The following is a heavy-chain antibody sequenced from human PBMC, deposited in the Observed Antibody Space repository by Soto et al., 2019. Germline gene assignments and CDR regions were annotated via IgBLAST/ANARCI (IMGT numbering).Heavy chain of an antibody. J-gene: IGHJ6*02. D-gene: IGHD6-19*01. Sequence: GGSLGLSCAASGFTFCSYSMNWVRQAPGKGLEWVSYISSSGSSIYYADSVKGRFTISRDNSKNTLYLQMNSLRAEDTAVYYCAKDREIAVADYYYYYGMDVWGQGTTVTVSS. CDR2: ISSSGSSI. CDR3: AKDREIAVADYYYYYGMDV. CDR1: GFTFCSYS. V-gene: IGHV3-48*01.